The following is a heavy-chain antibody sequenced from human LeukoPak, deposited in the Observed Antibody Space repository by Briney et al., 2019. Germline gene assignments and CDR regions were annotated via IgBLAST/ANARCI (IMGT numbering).Heavy chain of an antibody. CDR3: ARNPIPAAYPYYYYYYMDV. CDR2: IYYSGST. Sequence: SETLSLTCAVYGGSFSGYYWSWIRQPPGKGLEWIGHIYYSGSTNYNPSLKSRVTISVDTSKNQFSLKLSSVTAADTAVYYCARNPIPAAYPYYYYYYMDVWGKGTTVTVSS. J-gene: IGHJ6*03. D-gene: IGHD2-2*01. V-gene: IGHV4-59*01. CDR1: GGSFSGYY.